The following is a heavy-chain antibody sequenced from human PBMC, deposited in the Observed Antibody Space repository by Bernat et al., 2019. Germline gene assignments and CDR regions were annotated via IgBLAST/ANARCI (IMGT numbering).Heavy chain of an antibody. Sequence: EVQLVESGGGLVQPGGSLRLSCAASGFTFSSYWMSWVRQAPGKGLEWVANIKQDGSEKYYVDSVKGRFTISRDNAKNSLYLQMNSLRAEDTAVYYCARDVGRWSARFDYWGQGTLVTVSS. V-gene: IGHV3-7*01. J-gene: IGHJ4*02. CDR3: ARDVGRWSARFDY. D-gene: IGHD3-3*01. CDR1: GFTFSSYW. CDR2: IKQDGSEK.